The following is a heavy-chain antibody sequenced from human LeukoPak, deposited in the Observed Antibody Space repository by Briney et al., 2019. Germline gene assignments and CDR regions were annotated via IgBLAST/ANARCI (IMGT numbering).Heavy chain of an antibody. D-gene: IGHD6-13*01. J-gene: IGHJ6*02. Sequence: KASETLSLTCTVSGGSISSGGYYWSWIRQHPGKGLEWIGYIYYNGVTYYNPSLKSRVTISVDTSKNHFSLELSSVTAADTAVYYCARNGAGMAAAPYYYTMDVWGQGTTVTVSS. CDR3: ARNGAGMAAAPYYYTMDV. V-gene: IGHV4-31*03. CDR2: IYYNGVT. CDR1: GGSISSGGYY.